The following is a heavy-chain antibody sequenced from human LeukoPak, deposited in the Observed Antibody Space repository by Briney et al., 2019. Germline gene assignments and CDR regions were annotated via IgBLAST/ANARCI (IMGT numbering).Heavy chain of an antibody. V-gene: IGHV3-7*01. CDR1: GFIFNTYW. CDR3: ARDKRGGPSLHEY. D-gene: IGHD3-16*01. Sequence: GGSLRLSCAASGFIFNTYWMAWVRQASGKGLEWVANIKGDGSETYYVDSVKGRFTISRDNAKNSLYLQMNGLRAEDTAVYYCARDKRGGPSLHEYWGQSTLVTVSS. CDR2: IKGDGSET. J-gene: IGHJ4*02.